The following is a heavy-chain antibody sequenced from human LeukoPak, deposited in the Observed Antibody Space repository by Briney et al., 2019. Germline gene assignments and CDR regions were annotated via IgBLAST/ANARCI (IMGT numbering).Heavy chain of an antibody. Sequence: MTSETLSLTCTVSGGSISSYYWSWIRQPPGKGLEWIGYIYYSGSTNYNPSLKSRVTISVDTSKNQFSLKLSSVTAADTAVYYCAAIRLIGYYDSSGYYVYWGQGTLVTVSS. V-gene: IGHV4-59*12. CDR3: AAIRLIGYYDSSGYYVY. J-gene: IGHJ4*02. D-gene: IGHD3-22*01. CDR2: IYYSGST. CDR1: GGSISSYY.